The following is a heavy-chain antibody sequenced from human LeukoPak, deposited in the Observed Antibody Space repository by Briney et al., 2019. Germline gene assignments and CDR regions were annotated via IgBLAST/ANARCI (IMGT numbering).Heavy chain of an antibody. CDR2: VSNSGMT. Sequence: SETLSLTCSVSGDSITSSSNYWGWVRQSPGKGLEWIGSVSNSGMTYYNPSLKSRITICVVTSKNQFSLKLNSLTAADTAVYYCARHFWSNYYIDYWGQGTLVTVSS. CDR3: ARHFWSNYYIDY. CDR1: GDSITSSSNY. D-gene: IGHD3-3*01. J-gene: IGHJ4*02. V-gene: IGHV4-39*01.